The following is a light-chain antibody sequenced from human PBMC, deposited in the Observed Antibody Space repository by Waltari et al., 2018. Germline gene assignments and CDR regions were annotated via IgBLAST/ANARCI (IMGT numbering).Light chain of an antibody. CDR2: HTS. J-gene: IGKJ1*01. CDR3: QHYVRLPAT. V-gene: IGKV3-20*01. Sequence: EIVLTQSPGTLSLSPGARATLPCLAGQSVGKYLAWYQQKPGQAPRLLIYHTSNRATGIPDRFSGSGSGTDFSLTISRLEPEDFAVYYCQHYVRLPATFGQGTKVEIK. CDR1: QSVGKY.